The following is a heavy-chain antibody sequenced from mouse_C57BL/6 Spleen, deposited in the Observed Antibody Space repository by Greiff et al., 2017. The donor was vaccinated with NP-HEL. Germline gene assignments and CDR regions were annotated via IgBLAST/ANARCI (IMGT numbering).Heavy chain of an antibody. CDR1: GYTFTDYY. Sequence: VQLKQSGPELVKPGASVKISCKASGYTFTDYYMNWVKQSHGKSLEWIGDINPNNGGTSYNQKFKGKATLTVDKSSSTAYMELRSLTSEDSAVYYCARMYYGSIWYFDVWGTGTTVTVSS. D-gene: IGHD1-1*01. CDR3: ARMYYGSIWYFDV. V-gene: IGHV1-26*01. J-gene: IGHJ1*03. CDR2: INPNNGGT.